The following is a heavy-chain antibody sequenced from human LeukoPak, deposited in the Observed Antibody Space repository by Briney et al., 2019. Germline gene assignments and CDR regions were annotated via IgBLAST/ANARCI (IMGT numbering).Heavy chain of an antibody. Sequence: GGSLRLSCAASGFTFSSYWMHWVRQAPGEGLVWVSRINSDGSSTSYADSVKGRFTISRDNAKNTLYLQMNSLRAEDTAVYYCARDGAYYYDSSGYYPYYDYWGQGTLVTVSS. J-gene: IGHJ4*02. V-gene: IGHV3-74*01. D-gene: IGHD3-22*01. CDR1: GFTFSSYW. CDR3: ARDGAYYYDSSGYYPYYDY. CDR2: INSDGSST.